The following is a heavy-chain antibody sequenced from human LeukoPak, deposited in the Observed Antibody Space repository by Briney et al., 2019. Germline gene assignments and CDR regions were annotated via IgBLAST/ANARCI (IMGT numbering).Heavy chain of an antibody. V-gene: IGHV4-28*01. CDR3: VKKIAAAAWFDP. CDR1: GYSISSDNW. CDR2: IYYSGDT. Sequence: SETLSLTCAASGYSISSDNWWGWIRQPPGRGLEWIGYIYYSGDTYYNPSLKSRVTLSVDTSKNQFSLKLSSVTAVDTAVYYCVKKIAAAAWFDPWGQGTPVTVSS. J-gene: IGHJ5*02. D-gene: IGHD6-13*01.